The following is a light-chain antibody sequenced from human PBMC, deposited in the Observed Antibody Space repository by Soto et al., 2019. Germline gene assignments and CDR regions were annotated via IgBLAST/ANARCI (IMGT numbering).Light chain of an antibody. V-gene: IGLV1-44*01. J-gene: IGLJ2*01. CDR2: SNN. CDR1: SSNIGSNT. CDR3: AAWDDSLNGVV. Sequence: QSVLTQPPSASGTPGQRVTISCSGSSSNIGSNTANWYQQLPGTAPKLLIYSNNQRPSGAPDRFSGSKSGTSASLAISGLQSEAEADYYCAAWDDSLNGVVFGGGTKLTVL.